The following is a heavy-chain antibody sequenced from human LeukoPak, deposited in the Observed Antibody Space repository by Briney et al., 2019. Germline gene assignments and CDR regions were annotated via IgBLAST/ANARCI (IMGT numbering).Heavy chain of an antibody. Sequence: GGSLRLSCAASGFNFSSYAMHWVRQAPGKGLEWVAVISYDGSNKYYADSVKGRFTISRDNSKNTLYLQMNSLRAEDTAVYYCARGPAYYYDSSGSEAFDIWGQGTMVTVSS. CDR3: ARGPAYYYDSSGSEAFDI. CDR1: GFNFSSYA. J-gene: IGHJ3*02. V-gene: IGHV3-30-3*01. D-gene: IGHD3-22*01. CDR2: ISYDGSNK.